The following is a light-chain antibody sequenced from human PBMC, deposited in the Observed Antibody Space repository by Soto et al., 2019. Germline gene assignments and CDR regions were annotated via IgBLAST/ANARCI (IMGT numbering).Light chain of an antibody. Sequence: QSVLKQPPSVSGAPGQRVTISCTGSSSNIGAGYDVHWYQQLPGTAPKLLIYGNSNRPSGVPDRFSGSKSGTSASLAITGLQAEDEADYYCQSYDSNLIASYVFGTGTKVTVL. CDR1: SSNIGAGYD. CDR3: QSYDSNLIASYV. J-gene: IGLJ1*01. V-gene: IGLV1-40*01. CDR2: GNS.